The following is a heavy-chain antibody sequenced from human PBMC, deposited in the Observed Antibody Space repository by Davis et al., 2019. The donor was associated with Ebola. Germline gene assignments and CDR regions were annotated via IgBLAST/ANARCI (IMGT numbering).Heavy chain of an antibody. D-gene: IGHD6-19*01. CDR3: ARGSQWLGPDY. Sequence: MPSETLSLTCTVSGGSFSTYYWSWVRQAPGKGLEWIGFRYNSGSTNHNPSLQSRVIISIDTANKQISLKLGSVTAADTAVYYCARGSQWLGPDYWGQGTLVTVSS. CDR2: RYNSGST. CDR1: GGSFSTYY. J-gene: IGHJ4*02. V-gene: IGHV4-59*01.